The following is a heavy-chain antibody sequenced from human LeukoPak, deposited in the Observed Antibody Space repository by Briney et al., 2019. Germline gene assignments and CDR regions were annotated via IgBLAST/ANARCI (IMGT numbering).Heavy chain of an antibody. CDR2: IYYSGST. D-gene: IGHD4-17*01. J-gene: IGHJ5*02. V-gene: IGHV4-59*12. Sequence: SETLSLTCTVSGGSISSYYWSWIRQPPGKGLEWIGYIYYSGSTNYNPSLKSRVTISVDTSKNQFSLKLSSVTAADTAVYYCARGPDYGDYYFNWFDPWGQGTLVTVAS. CDR1: GGSISSYY. CDR3: ARGPDYGDYYFNWFDP.